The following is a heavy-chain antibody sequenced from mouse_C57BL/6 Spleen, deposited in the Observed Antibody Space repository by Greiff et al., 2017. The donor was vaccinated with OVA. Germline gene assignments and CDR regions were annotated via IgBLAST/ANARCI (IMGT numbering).Heavy chain of an antibody. D-gene: IGHD1-1*01. V-gene: IGHV1-18*01. CDR1: GYTFTDYN. J-gene: IGHJ2*01. CDR3: ARGNYYGSSYLYYFDY. Sequence: EVQLQQSGPELVKPGASVKIPCKASGYTFTDYNMDWVKQSHGKSLEWIGDINPNNGGTIYNQKFKGKATLTVDKSSSTAYMELRSLTSEDTAVYYCARGNYYGSSYLYYFDYWGQGTTLTVSS. CDR2: INPNNGGT.